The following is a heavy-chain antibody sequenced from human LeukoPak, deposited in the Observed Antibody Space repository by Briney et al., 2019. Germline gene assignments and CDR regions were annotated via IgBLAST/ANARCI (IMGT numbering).Heavy chain of an antibody. Sequence: PGGSLKLSCAVSGFTFSNYRMSWVRQAPGKGLEWVSYISSSGDTIYYADSVKGRFTISRDNAKNSLFLQMNNLRAEDTAVYYCAREDSNSPGGYWGQGTLVTVSS. CDR1: GFTFSNYR. V-gene: IGHV3-48*01. D-gene: IGHD6-6*01. CDR3: AREDSNSPGGY. CDR2: ISSSGDTI. J-gene: IGHJ4*02.